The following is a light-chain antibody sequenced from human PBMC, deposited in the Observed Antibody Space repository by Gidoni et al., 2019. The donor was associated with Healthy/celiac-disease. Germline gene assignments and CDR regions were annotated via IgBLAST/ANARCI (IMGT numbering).Light chain of an antibody. Sequence: IQMTQSPSTLSASVGDRATITCRASQSISSWLAWYQQKPGKAPKLLIYDASILESGVPSRFSGSGSGTEFTLTISSLQPDDFATYYCQQYNSYPWTFXQXTKVEIK. CDR3: QQYNSYPWT. CDR2: DAS. J-gene: IGKJ1*01. V-gene: IGKV1-5*01. CDR1: QSISSW.